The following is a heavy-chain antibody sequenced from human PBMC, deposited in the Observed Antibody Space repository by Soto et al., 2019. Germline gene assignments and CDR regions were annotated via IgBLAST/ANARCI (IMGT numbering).Heavy chain of an antibody. Sequence: GGSLRLSCAASGFTFSSYAMSWVCQAPGKGLEGVSAISGSGGSTYYADSVKGRFTISRDNSKNTLYLQMNSLRAEDTAVYYCAKWTRIEGLWFDPWGQGTLVTAPQ. CDR2: ISGSGGST. D-gene: IGHD2-15*01. V-gene: IGHV3-23*01. J-gene: IGHJ5*02. CDR1: GFTFSSYA. CDR3: AKWTRIEGLWFDP.